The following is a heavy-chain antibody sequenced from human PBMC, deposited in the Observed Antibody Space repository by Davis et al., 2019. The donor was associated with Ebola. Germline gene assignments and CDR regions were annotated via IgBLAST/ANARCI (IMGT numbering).Heavy chain of an antibody. D-gene: IGHD3-22*01. Sequence: PSETLSLTCSVYGGSITSYYWSWIRQPPGKGLEWIGHIYYSGDTNYNPSLKSRLIISVDTSKNQFSLRLTSVTAADTAVYFCARSATSGYLVDHWGQGILVTVSS. CDR2: IYYSGDT. CDR1: GGSITSYY. CDR3: ARSATSGYLVDH. V-gene: IGHV4-59*12. J-gene: IGHJ4*02.